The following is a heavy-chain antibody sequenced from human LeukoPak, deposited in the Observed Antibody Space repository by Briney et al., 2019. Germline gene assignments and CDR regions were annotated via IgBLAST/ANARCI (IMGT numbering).Heavy chain of an antibody. CDR1: GGSISSYY. J-gene: IGHJ6*03. D-gene: IGHD2-15*01. Sequence: SETLSLTCTVSGGSISSYYWSWIRQPAGKGLEWIGRIYTSGSTNYNPSLKSRVTMSVDTSKNQFSLKLSSVTAAGTAVYYCARDRGCSGGSCYPSYYYYYYYMDVWGKGTTVTVSS. V-gene: IGHV4-4*07. CDR3: ARDRGCSGGSCYPSYYYYYYYMDV. CDR2: IYTSGST.